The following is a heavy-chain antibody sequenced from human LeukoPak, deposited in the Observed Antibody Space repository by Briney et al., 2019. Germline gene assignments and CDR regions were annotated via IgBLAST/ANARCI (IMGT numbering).Heavy chain of an antibody. CDR2: VHYNGST. V-gene: IGHV4-39*07. Sequence: PSETLSLTCTVSGGSVRSGSYYWGCIRQPPGKGLEWIGSVHYNGSTCYNPSLGGRVIMSIDTSKNQFSLKLTSVTAADTAMYYCARDRGVPRPYYFDQWGQGTLVTVSS. CDR1: GGSVRSGSYY. CDR3: ARDRGVPRPYYFDQ. D-gene: IGHD3-10*01. J-gene: IGHJ4*02.